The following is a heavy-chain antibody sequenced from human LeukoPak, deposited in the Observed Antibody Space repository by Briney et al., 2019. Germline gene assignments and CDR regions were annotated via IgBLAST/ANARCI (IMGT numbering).Heavy chain of an antibody. CDR2: ISSSGSTI. J-gene: IGHJ4*02. CDR1: GFTFSSYE. D-gene: IGHD4-17*01. CDR3: ARDRYGDYDN. V-gene: IGHV3-48*03. Sequence: GGSLRLSCAACGFTFSSYEMNWVRQAPGKGLEWVSYISSSGSTIYYADSVKGRFTISRDNAKNSLYLQMNSLRAEDTAVYYCARDRYGDYDNWGQGTLVTVSS.